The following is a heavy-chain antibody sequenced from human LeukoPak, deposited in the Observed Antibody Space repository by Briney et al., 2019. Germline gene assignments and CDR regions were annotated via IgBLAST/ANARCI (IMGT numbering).Heavy chain of an antibody. V-gene: IGHV3-21*01. CDR3: AREPSSGYYAYFDY. CDR1: GFTFSSYS. D-gene: IGHD3-22*01. Sequence: GGSLRLSCAASGFTFSSYSMNWVRQAPGKGLEWVSSISSSSSYIYYADSVKGRFTISRDNAKNSLYLQMNSLRAEDTAVYYCAREPSSGYYAYFDYWGQGTLVTVPS. CDR2: ISSSSSYI. J-gene: IGHJ4*02.